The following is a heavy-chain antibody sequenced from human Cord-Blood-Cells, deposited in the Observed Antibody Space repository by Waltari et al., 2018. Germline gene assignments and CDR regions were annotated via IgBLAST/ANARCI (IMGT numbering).Heavy chain of an antibody. CDR3: AGDKEYQLLQGDNAFDI. J-gene: IGHJ3*02. Sequence: QVQLQESGPGLVKPSETLSLTCTVSGGSISSYYWSWIRQPPGKGLEWIGYIYYSGSTNYNPSLKSRVTISVDTSKNQFSLKLSSVTAADTAVYYCAGDKEYQLLQGDNAFDIWGQGTMVTVSS. CDR2: IYYSGST. V-gene: IGHV4-59*01. D-gene: IGHD2-2*01. CDR1: GGSISSYY.